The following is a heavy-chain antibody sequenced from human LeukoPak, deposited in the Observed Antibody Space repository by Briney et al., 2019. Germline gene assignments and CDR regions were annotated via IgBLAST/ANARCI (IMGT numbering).Heavy chain of an antibody. CDR2: IGIDSGNT. CDR3: ARDYKYAFDN. D-gene: IGHD5-24*01. Sequence: QTGGSLRLSCAASGFSFSNAWMNWVRQAPGKGLEWISYIGIDSGNTKYADSVKGRFTISGDKAKNSLYLQMNSLRVEDTAVYYCARDYKYAFDNWGQGTLVTVSS. CDR1: GFSFSNAW. J-gene: IGHJ4*02. V-gene: IGHV3-48*01.